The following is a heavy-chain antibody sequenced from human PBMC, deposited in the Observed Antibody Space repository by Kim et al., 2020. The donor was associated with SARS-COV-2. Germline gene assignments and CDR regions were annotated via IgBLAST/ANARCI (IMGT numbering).Heavy chain of an antibody. CDR1: GFTFSSYG. Sequence: GGSLRLSCAASGFTFSSYGMHWVRQAPGKGLEWVAVIWYDGSNKYYADSVKGRFTISRDNSKNTLYLQMNSLRAEDTAVYYCARDANYYDSSGTFDYWGQGTLVTVSS. D-gene: IGHD3-22*01. J-gene: IGHJ4*02. V-gene: IGHV3-33*01. CDR2: IWYDGSNK. CDR3: ARDANYYDSSGTFDY.